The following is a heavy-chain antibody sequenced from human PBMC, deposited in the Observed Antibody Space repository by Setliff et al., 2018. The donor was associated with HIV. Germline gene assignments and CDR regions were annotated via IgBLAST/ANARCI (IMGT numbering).Heavy chain of an antibody. CDR1: GGSISSSTYY. D-gene: IGHD3-3*01. Sequence: SETLSLTCTVSGGSISSSTYYWGWIRQPPGKGLEWIGSIFYSGTTYYNPSLKSRVTISVDTSKNQFSLNLSSVTAADTAVYYCARGGVSPFDPWGQGTLVTVSS. J-gene: IGHJ5*02. V-gene: IGHV4-39*01. CDR2: IFYSGTT. CDR3: ARGGVSPFDP.